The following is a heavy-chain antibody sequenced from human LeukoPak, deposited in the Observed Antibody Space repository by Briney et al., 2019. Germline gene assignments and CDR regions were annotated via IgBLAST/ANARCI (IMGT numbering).Heavy chain of an antibody. D-gene: IGHD2-15*01. CDR1: GGTLRKYT. J-gene: IGHJ4*02. CDR3: ARDGCSGGSCHFDY. V-gene: IGHV1-69*10. CDR2: IIPILGRT. Sequence: SVKVSCKASGGTLRKYTISWVRQAPGQGLEWVGGIIPILGRTDYAQKFQGRVTITADESTYTAYMDLTSLRSEDTAVYYCARDGCSGGSCHFDYWGQGTLVTVSS.